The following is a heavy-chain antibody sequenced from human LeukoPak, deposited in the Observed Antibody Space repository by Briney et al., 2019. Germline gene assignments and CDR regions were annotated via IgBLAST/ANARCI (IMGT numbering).Heavy chain of an antibody. Sequence: PSETLSLTCTVSGGSISSGSYYWSWIRQPAGKGLEWIGRIYTSGSTDYNPSLKSRVTISVDTSKNQFSLKLSSVTAADTAVYYCARETVAARLYYMDVWGKGTTVTVSS. CDR1: GGSISSGSYY. V-gene: IGHV4-61*02. J-gene: IGHJ6*03. D-gene: IGHD6-6*01. CDR2: IYTSGST. CDR3: ARETVAARLYYMDV.